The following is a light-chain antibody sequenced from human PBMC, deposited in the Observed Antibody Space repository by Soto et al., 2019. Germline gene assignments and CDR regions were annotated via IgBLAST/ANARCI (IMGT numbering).Light chain of an antibody. CDR2: DVD. V-gene: IGLV2-14*01. CDR3: SSYTTDDSRV. CDR1: SSDVGRYNY. J-gene: IGLJ1*01. Sequence: QSALTQPASVSGSPGQSITISCTGTSSDVGRYNYVSWYQQYPGKVPKLLIYDVDNRPSGISHRFSGSKSGNTASLTISGLQAEDEADYYCSSYTTDDSRVFGTGTKVTVL.